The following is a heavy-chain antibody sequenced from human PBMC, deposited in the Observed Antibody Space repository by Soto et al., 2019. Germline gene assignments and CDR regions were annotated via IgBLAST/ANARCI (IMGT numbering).Heavy chain of an antibody. CDR2: ISYDGGNK. CDR3: ARGDREDIAGVKGVRPGEYGVDG. J-gene: IGHJ6*02. D-gene: IGHD2-15*01. V-gene: IGHV3-30-3*01. CDR1: GFTFRNYA. Sequence: QVQLVESGGGVVQPGRSLRLSCAASGFTFRNYAMHWVRQAPGKGLEWVAVISYDGGNKFYRDYVKGRFTISRDNSKNTLYLQKNSLRYEDTAVYYCARGDREDIAGVKGVRPGEYGVDGWGQGTTFTVAS.